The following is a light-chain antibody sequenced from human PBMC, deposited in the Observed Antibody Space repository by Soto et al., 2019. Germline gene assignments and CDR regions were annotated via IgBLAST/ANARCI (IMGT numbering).Light chain of an antibody. Sequence: MVLTQCPGTLSLSPGYRATLSCSASEIVRISSLAWYQHKPGQAPLFVISGTSRRATGIPDIFSGSGSGTDLTLTINRLEPEDFAMYYCQQYGSMWTFGQGTKVDIK. CDR3: QQYGSMWT. J-gene: IGKJ1*01. CDR1: EIVRISS. V-gene: IGKV3-20*01. CDR2: GTS.